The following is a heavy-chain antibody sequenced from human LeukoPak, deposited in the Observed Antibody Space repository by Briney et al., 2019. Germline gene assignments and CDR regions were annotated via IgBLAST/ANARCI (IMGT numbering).Heavy chain of an antibody. V-gene: IGHV3-7*01. Sequence: GGSLRLSCAASGFTFSNYWMNWVRQAPGKGLEWVANIKESGSEKYYMDSVKGRFTISRDNAKDSLYLQMNSLRAEDTAVYYCARDYSSSWYYFDYWGQGTLVTVSS. CDR2: IKESGSEK. CDR3: ARDYSSSWYYFDY. CDR1: GFTFSNYW. J-gene: IGHJ4*02. D-gene: IGHD6-13*01.